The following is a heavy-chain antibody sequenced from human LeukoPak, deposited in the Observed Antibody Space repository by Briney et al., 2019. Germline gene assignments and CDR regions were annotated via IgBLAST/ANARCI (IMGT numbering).Heavy chain of an antibody. D-gene: IGHD2-15*01. CDR2: IKQDGSEK. J-gene: IGHJ4*02. CDR1: GFTFSSYW. Sequence: PGGSLRLSCAASGFTFSSYWMSWVRQAPGKGLEWVANIKQDGSEKYYADSVKGRFTISRDNSKNTLYLQMNSLRAEDTAVYYCAKEVPTEDRPVDYWGQGTLVTVSS. V-gene: IGHV3-7*01. CDR3: AKEVPTEDRPVDY.